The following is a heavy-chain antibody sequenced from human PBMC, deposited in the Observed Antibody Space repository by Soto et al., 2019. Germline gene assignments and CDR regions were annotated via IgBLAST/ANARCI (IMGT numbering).Heavy chain of an antibody. D-gene: IGHD2-15*01. V-gene: IGHV4-39*01. CDR2: IYYSGST. Sequence: NPSETLSLTCTVSGGSISSSSYYWGWIRQPPGKGLEWIGSIYYSGSTYYNPSLKSRVTISVDTSKNQFSLKLSSVTAADTAVYYCARHVRPPPAFVVVVAAASVNDAFEIWGQGTMVTVSS. CDR3: ARHVRPPPAFVVVVAAASVNDAFEI. J-gene: IGHJ3*02. CDR1: GGSISSSSYY.